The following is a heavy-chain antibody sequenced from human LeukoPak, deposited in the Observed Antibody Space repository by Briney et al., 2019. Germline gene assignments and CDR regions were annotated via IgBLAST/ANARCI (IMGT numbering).Heavy chain of an antibody. V-gene: IGHV3-23*01. D-gene: IGHD2-2*01. CDR3: ASCSSTNCY. Sequence: GGSLRLSCAASGFTFSSYAMSWVRQAPGKGLEWVSTISGSGGSTYYSDSVKGRFTISRDNAKNSLYLQMNSLRAEDTAVYYCASCSSTNCYWGQGTLVTVSS. CDR1: GFTFSSYA. J-gene: IGHJ4*02. CDR2: ISGSGGST.